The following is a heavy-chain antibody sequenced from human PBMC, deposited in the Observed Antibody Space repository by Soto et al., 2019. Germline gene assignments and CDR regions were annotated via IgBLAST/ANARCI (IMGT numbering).Heavy chain of an antibody. J-gene: IGHJ4*02. V-gene: IGHV3-7*03. CDR2: INKDGTIK. CDR3: VGSSGWIFDH. D-gene: IGHD6-19*01. Sequence: EVVLVESGGGLVQPGASLRLSCAASGFTFNTYWMSWVRQAPGKGPEWVASINKDGTIKDYLESLQDRFTIARDDIKKSAYLQVNSLRAEDTAVYYCVGSSGWIFDHWGQGTLVTVSS. CDR1: GFTFNTYW.